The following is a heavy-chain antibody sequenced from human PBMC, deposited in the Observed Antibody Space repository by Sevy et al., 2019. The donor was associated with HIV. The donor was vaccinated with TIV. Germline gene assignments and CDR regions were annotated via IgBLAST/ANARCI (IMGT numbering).Heavy chain of an antibody. J-gene: IGHJ3*02. D-gene: IGHD2-15*01. V-gene: IGHV3-21*01. CDR1: GFTFSSYS. CDR3: ARDQREGDCSGGSCVSDGFDI. Sequence: GGSLRLSCAASGFTFSSYSMNWVRQAPGKGLEWVSSISSSSNYIYYADSVKGRFTISRDNAKNSLYLQMNSLRPEDTAVYYCARDQREGDCSGGSCVSDGFDIWCQGTMGTVSS. CDR2: ISSSSNYI.